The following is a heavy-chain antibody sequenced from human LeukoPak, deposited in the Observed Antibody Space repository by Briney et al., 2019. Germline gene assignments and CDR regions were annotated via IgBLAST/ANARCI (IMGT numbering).Heavy chain of an antibody. J-gene: IGHJ4*02. D-gene: IGHD6-13*01. Sequence: GGSLRLSCAASGFTFSSYSMNWVRQAPGKGLEWVSSISSSSSYIYYADSVKGRFTISRDNAKNSLCLQMNSLRAEDTAVYYCARGSSWYGDVVYFDYWGQGTLVTVSS. CDR1: GFTFSSYS. CDR3: ARGSSWYGDVVYFDY. CDR2: ISSSSSYI. V-gene: IGHV3-21*01.